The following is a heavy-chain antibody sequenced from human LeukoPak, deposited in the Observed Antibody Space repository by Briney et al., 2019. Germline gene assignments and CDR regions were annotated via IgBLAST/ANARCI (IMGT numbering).Heavy chain of an antibody. V-gene: IGHV7-4-1*02. CDR3: ARRYCSGGGCYCDY. CDR1: GYTFTSYT. Sequence: ASVKVSCKASGYTFTSYTINWVRQAPGQGLEWMGWINTNTGNPTYAQGFTGRFVFSLDTSVSTAYLQISSLMAEDTAVYYCARRYCSGGGCYCDYWGQGTLVTVSS. J-gene: IGHJ4*02. D-gene: IGHD2-15*01. CDR2: INTNTGNP.